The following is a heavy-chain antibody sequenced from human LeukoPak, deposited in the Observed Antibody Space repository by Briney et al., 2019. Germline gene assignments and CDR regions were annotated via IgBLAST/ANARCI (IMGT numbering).Heavy chain of an antibody. CDR1: GFTFSSYG. J-gene: IGHJ4*02. CDR3: AKDRFRFFDYILGYFDY. CDR2: IRFDGSNR. Sequence: PGGSLRLSCAASGFTFSSYGMHWVRQTPGKGLQWVAFIRFDGSNRYYADSVKGRFTVSRDDSKNTLYLQMNSLRAEDTAVYYCAKDRFRFFDYILGYFDYWGQGTLVTVSS. V-gene: IGHV3-30*02. D-gene: IGHD3-9*01.